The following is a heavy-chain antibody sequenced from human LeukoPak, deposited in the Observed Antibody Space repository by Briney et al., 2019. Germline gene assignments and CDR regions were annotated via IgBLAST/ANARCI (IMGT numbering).Heavy chain of an antibody. CDR3: AREGYYYYMDV. Sequence: GGSLRLSCADSGFTFGRFSMNWVRQAPGKGLEWVSSISSSGSYIFYADSVKGRFTISRDNVNNSLYLQMNSLRAEDTAVYYCAREGYYYYMDVWGKGTTVTISS. CDR1: GFTFGRFS. CDR2: ISSSGSYI. V-gene: IGHV3-21*01. J-gene: IGHJ6*03.